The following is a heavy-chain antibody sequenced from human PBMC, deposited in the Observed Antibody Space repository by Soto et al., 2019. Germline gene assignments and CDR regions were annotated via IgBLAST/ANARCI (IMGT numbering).Heavy chain of an antibody. V-gene: IGHV1-8*01. CDR1: GCPFTRYD. Sequence: ASVKVSCKASGCPFTRYDINWARQDTGQGLEWTGWMNPNSGNTGYAQKFQGSVTLSRNTSISTGYMELSSLRSEDTAVYYCASGHQVNIAARPGAGADYYYYGIDVWGQGTTVTAP. CDR2: MNPNSGNT. J-gene: IGHJ6*02. D-gene: IGHD6-6*01. CDR3: ASGHQVNIAARPGAGADYYYYGIDV.